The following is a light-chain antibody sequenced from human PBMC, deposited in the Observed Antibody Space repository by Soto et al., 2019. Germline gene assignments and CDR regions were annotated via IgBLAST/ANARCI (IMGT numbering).Light chain of an antibody. Sequence: EIVLTQSPGTLSLSPGERATLSCRASQSVRNNYLVWYQQRPGQPPRFLMYDVSTRAAGIPDRFSGSGSGTDFTLTISRLEPEDFAVYYWQQYGSTPLTFGGGTKVEIE. CDR1: QSVRNNY. CDR2: DVS. V-gene: IGKV3-20*01. CDR3: QQYGSTPLT. J-gene: IGKJ4*01.